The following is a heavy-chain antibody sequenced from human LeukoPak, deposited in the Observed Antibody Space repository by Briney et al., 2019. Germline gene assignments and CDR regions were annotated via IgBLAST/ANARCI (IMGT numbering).Heavy chain of an antibody. V-gene: IGHV1-69*05. CDR3: ARGGQDIVVVPAAYYFDY. D-gene: IGHD2-2*01. Sequence: ASVKVSCKASGGTFSSYAISWVRQAPGQGLEWMGGIIPIFGTANYAQKFQGRVTITTDESTSTAYMELSSLRSEDTAVYYCARGGQDIVVVPAAYYFDYWGQGTLVTVSS. CDR2: IIPIFGTA. CDR1: GGTFSSYA. J-gene: IGHJ4*02.